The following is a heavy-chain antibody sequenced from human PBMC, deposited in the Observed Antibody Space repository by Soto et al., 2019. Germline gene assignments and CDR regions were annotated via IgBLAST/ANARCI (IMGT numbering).Heavy chain of an antibody. J-gene: IGHJ4*02. D-gene: IGHD3-22*01. CDR2: ISYDVSNK. CDR3: TKERLHYHSSGQKVY. CDR1: GFTFSSYC. Sequence: PGGSLRLSCAACGFTFSSYCIHWVRHAACKRPEWVAVISYDVSNKYYADSVKGRFSISRDNSKNTLYLQLNSLRAEDTNFCYCTKERLHYHSSGQKVYWGQRTLNNVSS. V-gene: IGHV3-30*18.